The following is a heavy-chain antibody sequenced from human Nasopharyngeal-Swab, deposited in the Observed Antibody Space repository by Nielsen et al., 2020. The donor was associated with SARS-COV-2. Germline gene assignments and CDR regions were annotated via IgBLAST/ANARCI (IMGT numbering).Heavy chain of an antibody. CDR2: INHSGST. D-gene: IGHD2-15*01. V-gene: IGHV4-34*01. CDR3: ARGPGLLLGYYYYYGMGV. J-gene: IGHJ6*02. Sequence: WIRQPPGKGLEWIGEINHSGSTNYNPSLKSRVTISVDTSKNQFSLKLSSVTAADTAVYYCARGPGLLLGYYYYYGMGVWGQGTTVTVSS.